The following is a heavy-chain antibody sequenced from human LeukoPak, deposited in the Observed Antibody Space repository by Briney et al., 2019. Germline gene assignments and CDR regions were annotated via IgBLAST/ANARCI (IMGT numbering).Heavy chain of an antibody. J-gene: IGHJ6*04. CDR2: ISGYNGNT. V-gene: IGHV1-18*04. Sequence: ASVKVSCKAFGYTFTSYGITWVRQAPGQGLEWMGWISGYNGNTNYAQELQGRVTMTTDTSTSTAYMELRSLRSDDTAVYYCARVVVVPAAMLGYYYYYGVDVWGKGTTVTVSS. CDR1: GYTFTSYG. D-gene: IGHD2-2*01. CDR3: ARVVVVPAAMLGYYYYYGVDV.